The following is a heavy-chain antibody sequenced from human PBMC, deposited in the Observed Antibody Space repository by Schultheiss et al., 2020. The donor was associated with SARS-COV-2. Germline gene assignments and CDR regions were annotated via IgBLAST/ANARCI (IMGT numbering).Heavy chain of an antibody. J-gene: IGHJ5*02. V-gene: IGHV4-4*07. CDR2: IYTSGST. D-gene: IGHD6-19*01. CDR3: ARSRDDSSGWYEGNWFDP. CDR1: GGSISSYY. Sequence: SETLSLTCTVSGGSISSYYWSWIRHPAGKGLEWIGRIYTSGSTNYNPSLKSRVTMSVDTSKNQFSLKLSSVTAADTAVYYCARSRDDSSGWYEGNWFDPWGQGTLVTVSS.